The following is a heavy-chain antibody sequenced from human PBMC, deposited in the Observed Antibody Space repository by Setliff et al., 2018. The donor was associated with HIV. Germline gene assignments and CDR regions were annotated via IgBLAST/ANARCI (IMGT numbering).Heavy chain of an antibody. CDR1: GYSISSGYY. J-gene: IGHJ6*02. CDR2: IYHSGNT. D-gene: IGHD2-21*01. V-gene: IGHV4-38-2*01. Sequence: SETLSLTCAVSGYSISSGYYWGWIRQPPGKGLEWIGSIYHSGNTYYNPSLKSRVTMSLDTSKNQFSLRLNSVTAADTGVYYCARAPSCADSWRYMYYYYYYGMDVWGLGTTVTVSS. CDR3: ARAPSCADSWRYMYYYYYYGMDV.